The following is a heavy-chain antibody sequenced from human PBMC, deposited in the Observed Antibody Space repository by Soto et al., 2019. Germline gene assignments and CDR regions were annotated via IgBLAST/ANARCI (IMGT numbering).Heavy chain of an antibody. V-gene: IGHV1-69*13. CDR2: IIPIFGTA. CDR1: GGTFSSYA. D-gene: IGHD3-3*01. Sequence: ASVKVSCKASGGTFSSYAISWVRQAPGQGLEWLGGIIPIFGTANYAQKFQGRVTITADESTSTAYMELSSLRSEDTAVYYCASRLRFLEWSHRGYYGMDVWGQGTTVTVSS. J-gene: IGHJ6*02. CDR3: ASRLRFLEWSHRGYYGMDV.